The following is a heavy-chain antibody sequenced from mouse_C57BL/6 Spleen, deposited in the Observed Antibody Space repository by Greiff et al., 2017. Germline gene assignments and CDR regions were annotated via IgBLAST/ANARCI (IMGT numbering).Heavy chain of an antibody. Sequence: VQLQQSGPELVKPGASVKIPCKASGYTFTDYNMDWVKQSHGKSLEWIGDINPNNGGTIYNQKFKGKATLTVDKSSSTAYMELRSLTSEDTAVYYCARPLWGYFDVWGTGTTVTVSS. CDR1: GYTFTDYN. CDR3: ARPLWGYFDV. D-gene: IGHD1-1*02. CDR2: INPNNGGT. J-gene: IGHJ1*03. V-gene: IGHV1-18*01.